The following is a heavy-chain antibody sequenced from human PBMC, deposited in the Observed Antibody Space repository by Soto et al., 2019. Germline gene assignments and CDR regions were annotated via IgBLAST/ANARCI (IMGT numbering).Heavy chain of an antibody. V-gene: IGHV4-59*01. Sequence: ETLSLTFTVSGGSMRNNFWTWIRQPPGKGLEWIGYIHYSGTTSFFPSYNPSLRSRVTISEDTSKNQFSLKLLSVTTADTAVYFCAAGEASSRNLAPYYLDFWGQGTLVTVSS. J-gene: IGHJ4*02. CDR2: IHYSGTT. CDR3: AAGEASSRNLAPYYLDF. D-gene: IGHD6-13*01. CDR1: GGSMRNNF.